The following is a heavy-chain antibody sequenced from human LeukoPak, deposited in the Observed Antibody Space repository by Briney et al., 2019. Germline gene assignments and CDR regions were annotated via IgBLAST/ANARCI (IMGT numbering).Heavy chain of an antibody. D-gene: IGHD6-13*01. V-gene: IGHV1-18*01. CDR1: GYTFTSYG. CDR2: ISPYNANT. J-gene: IGHJ4*01. Sequence: ASVKVSCKASGYTFTSYGISWVRQAPGQGLEWMGWISPYNANTNYAQNLQGRVTMTTDTSTNTAYMELRSLGSDDTAVYYCARFSSWYSSNDYWGHGTLATVSS. CDR3: ARFSSWYSSNDY.